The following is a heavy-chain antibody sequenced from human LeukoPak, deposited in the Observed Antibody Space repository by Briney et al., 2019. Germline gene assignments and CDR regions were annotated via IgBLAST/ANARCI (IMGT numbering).Heavy chain of an antibody. CDR1: GFPFSTYS. CDR3: ASGRTVYYYYMDV. J-gene: IGHJ6*03. Sequence: GGSLRLSCAASGFPFSTYSMNWVRLAPGKGLEWVSFISNTSGTIYYADSVKGRFTISRDNAKNSLYLQMNRRRAEDTAVYYWASGRTVYYYYMDVWGKGTTVTVSS. CDR2: ISNTSGTI. D-gene: IGHD2-8*01. V-gene: IGHV3-48*01.